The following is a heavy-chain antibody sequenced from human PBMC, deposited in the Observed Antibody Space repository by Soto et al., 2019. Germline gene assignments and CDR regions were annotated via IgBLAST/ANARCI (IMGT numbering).Heavy chain of an antibody. CDR2: ISYDGNNK. CDR1: GFTFSSHA. V-gene: IGHV3-30-3*01. J-gene: IGHJ4*02. CDR3: AREWASVGHAFDY. Sequence: PGGSLRLSCAISGFTFSSHAMHWVRQAPGKGLEWVAVISYDGNNKYYADSVKGRFSVSRDNSKNMLYLQMNSLRDADTAVYYCAREWASVGHAFDYWGQGTPVTVSS. D-gene: IGHD1-26*01.